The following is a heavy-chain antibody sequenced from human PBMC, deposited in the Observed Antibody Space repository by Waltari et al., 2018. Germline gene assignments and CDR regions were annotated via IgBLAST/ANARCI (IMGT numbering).Heavy chain of an antibody. J-gene: IGHJ6*02. CDR3: ASEAVDIARSNRGGRHYFYGMDD. V-gene: IGHV1-69*04. CDR2: VIAKCGLV. CDR1: GGTFSRYA. Sequence: VQMVQSGAEVKKPGSSVTISCKTSGGTFSRYAISWVRQAPGQGLEWMGRVIAKCGLVDYQQKYQGRRTITADKSTNTAYMELNSLRLEDTAAHDCASEAVDIARSNRGGRHYFYGMDDWGPGTTVIVSS. D-gene: IGHD5-12*01.